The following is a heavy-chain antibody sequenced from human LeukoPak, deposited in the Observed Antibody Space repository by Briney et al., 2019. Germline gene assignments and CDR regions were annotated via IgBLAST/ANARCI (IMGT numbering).Heavy chain of an antibody. CDR1: GFTFSSYA. D-gene: IGHD6-6*01. Sequence: GGSLRLSCAASGFTFSSYAMSWVRQAPGKGLEWVSAISGSGGSTYYADSVKGRFTISRDNSKNTLHLQMNSLRAEDTAVYYCATTSIAAREYYFDYWGQGTLVTVSS. V-gene: IGHV3-23*01. CDR3: ATTSIAAREYYFDY. CDR2: ISGSGGST. J-gene: IGHJ4*02.